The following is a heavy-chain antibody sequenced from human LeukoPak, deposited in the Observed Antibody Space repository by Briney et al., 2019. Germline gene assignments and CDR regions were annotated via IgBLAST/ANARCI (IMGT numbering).Heavy chain of an antibody. D-gene: IGHD5-18*01. Sequence: ASVKVSCKASRYTFTNYDINWVRQATGQGLEWMGWMNPNSGNTGYAQKFQGRVTMTRNTSISTAYMELSSLRSEDTAVYYCARDVDTAMANYYYYGMDVWGQGTTVTVSS. CDR3: ARDVDTAMANYYYYGMDV. J-gene: IGHJ6*02. CDR1: RYTFTNYD. V-gene: IGHV1-8*01. CDR2: MNPNSGNT.